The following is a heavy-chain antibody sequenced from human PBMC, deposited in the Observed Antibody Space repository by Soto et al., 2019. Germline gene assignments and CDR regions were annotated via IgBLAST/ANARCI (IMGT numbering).Heavy chain of an antibody. Sequence: QVQLQESGPGLVKPSQTLSLTCTVSGGSISSGDYYWSWIRQPPGKGQEWIGYIYYSGSTYYYPSLRCRVTISGDTSKHRFSLKLSSVTAAYTAVYYCSREGVHRRVFDNWGQVPLVTVSS. D-gene: IGHD3-10*01. CDR1: GGSISSGDYY. V-gene: IGHV4-30-4*01. J-gene: IGHJ4*02. CDR2: IYYSGST. CDR3: SREGVHRRVFDN.